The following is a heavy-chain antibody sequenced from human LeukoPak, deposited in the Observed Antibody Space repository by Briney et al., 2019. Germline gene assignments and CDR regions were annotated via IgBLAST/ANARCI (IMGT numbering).Heavy chain of an antibody. J-gene: IGHJ4*02. CDR3: ARDGPPYHSSHYYSYYFDY. CDR1: RFKFHMYA. CDR2: ISYDGSKK. V-gene: IGHV3-30*04. D-gene: IGHD3-22*01. Sequence: GGALRLSCAASRFKFHMYAMHWVRQAPGRGLAWVAVISYDGSKKYCADSVQGRFTISRDNSRNTLYLQMNSLSPEDTAVYHCARDGPPYHSSHYYSYYFDYWGQGTLVTVSS.